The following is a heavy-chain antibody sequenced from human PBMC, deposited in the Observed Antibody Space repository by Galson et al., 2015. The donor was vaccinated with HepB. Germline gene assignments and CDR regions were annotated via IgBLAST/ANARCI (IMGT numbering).Heavy chain of an antibody. Sequence: SLRLSCAASEFTFSRYTMNWVRQAPGKGLEWVSSISSNGYYIYYADSIKGRFTISRDNARNSLYLQMNSLRAEDTAVYYCAEINSDWGQGTLVTVSS. CDR2: ISSNGYYI. J-gene: IGHJ4*02. CDR1: EFTFSRYT. D-gene: IGHD5-24*01. CDR3: AEINSD. V-gene: IGHV3-21*01.